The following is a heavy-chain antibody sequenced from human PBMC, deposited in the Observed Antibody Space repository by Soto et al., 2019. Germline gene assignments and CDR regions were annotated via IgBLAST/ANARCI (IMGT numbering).Heavy chain of an antibody. CDR1: GFTFSIFA. Sequence: EVQLLESGGGLVQPGGSLRLSCTASGFTFSIFAMSWVRQAPGKGLEWLSVVNGKGGSTYYADSVKCRFTISRDNSKNTLYLQMNSLRAEDTAVYYCAKAHYESIGVHRPSDYWGQGTLVTVSS. V-gene: IGHV3-23*01. J-gene: IGHJ4*01. D-gene: IGHD3-22*01. CDR2: VNGKGGST. CDR3: AKAHYESIGVHRPSDY.